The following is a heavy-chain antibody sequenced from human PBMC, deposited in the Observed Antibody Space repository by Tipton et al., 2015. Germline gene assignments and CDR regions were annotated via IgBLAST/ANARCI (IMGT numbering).Heavy chain of an antibody. Sequence: TLSLTCTVSGGSVSSGSYYWTWIRQSPGKGLEWIGYVYKGGSTDYNPSLKSRVTISGDTSKNQYSLKLNSVTAADTAVYYCARGTRRFSGALEFWGRGALVTVSS. V-gene: IGHV4-61*01. J-gene: IGHJ4*02. CDR3: ARGTRRFSGALEF. CDR2: VYKGGST. CDR1: GGSVSSGSYY. D-gene: IGHD1-26*01.